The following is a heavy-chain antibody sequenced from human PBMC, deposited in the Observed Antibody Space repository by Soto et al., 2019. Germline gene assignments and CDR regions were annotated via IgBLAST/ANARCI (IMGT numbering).Heavy chain of an antibody. D-gene: IGHD6-19*01. V-gene: IGHV1-69*02. CDR2: IIPILGIA. J-gene: IGHJ5*02. Sequence: QVQLVQSGAEVKKPGSSVNVSCKASGGTFSSYTISWVRQAPGQGLEWMGRIIPILGIANYAQKFQGRVTITADKSTSTAYMELSSLRSEDTAVYYCARSYSSGWYEGPRWFDPWGQGTLVTVSS. CDR1: GGTFSSYT. CDR3: ARSYSSGWYEGPRWFDP.